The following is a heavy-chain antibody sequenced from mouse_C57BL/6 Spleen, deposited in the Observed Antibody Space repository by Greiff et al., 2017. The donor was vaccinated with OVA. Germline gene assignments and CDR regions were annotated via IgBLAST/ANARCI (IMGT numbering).Heavy chain of an antibody. D-gene: IGHD2-1*01. V-gene: IGHV5-4*01. Sequence: EVKLVESGGGLVKPGGSLKLSCAASGFTFSSYAMSWVRQTPEKRLEWVATISDGGSYTSYPDNVKGRFTISRDNAKNNLYLQRSHLKSEDTAMYYCARDGNYWYFDVWGTGTTVTVSS. CDR2: ISDGGSYT. CDR3: ARDGNYWYFDV. J-gene: IGHJ1*03. CDR1: GFTFSSYA.